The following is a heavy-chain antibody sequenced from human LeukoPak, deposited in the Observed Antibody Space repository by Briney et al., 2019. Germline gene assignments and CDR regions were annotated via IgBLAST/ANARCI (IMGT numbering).Heavy chain of an antibody. J-gene: IGHJ3*02. CDR2: ISYDGSNK. Sequence: PGGSLRLSCAASGFTFSSYAMHWVRQAPGKGLEWVAVISYDGSNKYYADSVKGRFTISRDNSKNTLYLQMNSLRAEDTAVYYCAKDSGSFLDAFGIWGQGTMVTVPS. D-gene: IGHD1-26*01. CDR3: AKDSGSFLDAFGI. CDR1: GFTFSSYA. V-gene: IGHV3-30-3*01.